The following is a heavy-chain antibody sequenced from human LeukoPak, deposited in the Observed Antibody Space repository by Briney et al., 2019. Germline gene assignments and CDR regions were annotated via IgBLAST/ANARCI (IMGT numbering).Heavy chain of an antibody. Sequence: GASVKVSCKASGGTFSSYAISWVRQAPGQGLEWMGGIIPIFGTANYAQKFQGRVTITTDESTSTAYMELSSLRSEDTAVYYCARQIDSSGWLDYWGQGTLVTVSS. CDR2: IIPIFGTA. V-gene: IGHV1-69*05. CDR3: ARQIDSSGWLDY. D-gene: IGHD6-19*01. CDR1: GGTFSSYA. J-gene: IGHJ4*02.